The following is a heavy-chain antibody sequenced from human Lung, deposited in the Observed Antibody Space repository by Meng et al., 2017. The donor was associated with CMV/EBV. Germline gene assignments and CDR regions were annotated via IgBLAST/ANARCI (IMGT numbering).Heavy chain of an antibody. CDR3: ARDAVRYCSSTSCYGPPKQQLVEYDY. J-gene: IGHJ4*02. V-gene: IGHV3-21*01. CDR2: ISSSSSYI. CDR1: GFTFSSYS. Sequence: GEXXKISCAASGFTFSSYSMNWVRQAPGKGLEWVSSISSSSSYIYYADSVKGRFTISRDNAKNSLYLQMNSLRAEDTAVYYCARDAVRYCSSTSCYGPPKQQLVEYDYXGEGXVVTVS. D-gene: IGHD2-2*01.